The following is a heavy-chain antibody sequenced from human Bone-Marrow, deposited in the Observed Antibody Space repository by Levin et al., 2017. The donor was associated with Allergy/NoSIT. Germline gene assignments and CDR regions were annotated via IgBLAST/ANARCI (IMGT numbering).Heavy chain of an antibody. V-gene: IGHV3-7*04. CDR1: GFTFSTYW. Sequence: PGGSLRLSCAASGFTFSTYWMSWVRQAPGKGLEWVANIKQDGSEKYYVDSVKGRFTISRDNAKNSLDLQMNSLRAEDTAVYYCARESRYYYYIDVWGSGTTVTVSS. CDR2: IKQDGSEK. J-gene: IGHJ6*03. CDR3: ARESRYYYYIDV.